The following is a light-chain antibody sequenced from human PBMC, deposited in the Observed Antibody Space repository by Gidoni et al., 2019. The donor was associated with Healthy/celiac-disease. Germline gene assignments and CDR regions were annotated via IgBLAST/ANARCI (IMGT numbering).Light chain of an antibody. CDR2: GAS. J-gene: IGKJ1*01. CDR3: QQYGSSPWT. Sequence: DIVLTQSPGTLSLSPGERATLSCRASQSVSSSYLAWYQQKPGQAPRRLIYGASSRATGIPDRFSGSGSGTDFTLTISRLEPEDFAVYYCQQYGSSPWTFXXXTKVEIK. CDR1: QSVSSSY. V-gene: IGKV3-20*01.